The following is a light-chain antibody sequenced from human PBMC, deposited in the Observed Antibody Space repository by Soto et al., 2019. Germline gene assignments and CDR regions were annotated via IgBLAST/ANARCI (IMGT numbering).Light chain of an antibody. CDR1: QTISSNY. CDR3: LQYGSSPHT. Sequence: ESVFTQSPGTLSLSPGDRPSRSFTASQTISSNYLAWYQQKPGQAPRLLISGASNRASDIPDRFSGSGSWTDFTLTISRLEPEDFAVYYCLQYGSSPHTFGQGTRLEIK. J-gene: IGKJ5*01. CDR2: GAS. V-gene: IGKV3-20*01.